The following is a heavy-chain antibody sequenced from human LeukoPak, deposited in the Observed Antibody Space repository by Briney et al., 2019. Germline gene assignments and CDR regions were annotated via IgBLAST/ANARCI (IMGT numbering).Heavy chain of an antibody. D-gene: IGHD3-10*01. V-gene: IGHV4-34*01. J-gene: IGHJ6*02. CDR3: ARGLSTPLLYYYYYGMDV. Sequence: ASETLSLTCAVYGGSFSGYYWSWIRQPPGKGLEWIGEINHSGSTNYNPSLKSRVTISVDTSKNQFSLKLSSVTAADTAVYYCARGLSTPLLYYYYYGMDVWGQGTTVTVSS. CDR2: INHSGST. CDR1: GGSFSGYY.